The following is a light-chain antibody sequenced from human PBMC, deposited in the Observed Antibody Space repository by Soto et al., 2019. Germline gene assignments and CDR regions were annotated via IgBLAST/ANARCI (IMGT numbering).Light chain of an antibody. CDR2: EVN. CDR1: SSDVGSYNL. J-gene: IGLJ1*01. CDR3: CSYAGSSSFYV. Sequence: QSVLTQPASVSGSPGQSITISCTGTSSDVGSYNLVSWYQHHPDEAPKLIIYEVNKRPSGVSNRFSGSKSGNTASLTISGLQAEDEADSYCCSYAGSSSFYVFGSGTKVTVL. V-gene: IGLV2-23*02.